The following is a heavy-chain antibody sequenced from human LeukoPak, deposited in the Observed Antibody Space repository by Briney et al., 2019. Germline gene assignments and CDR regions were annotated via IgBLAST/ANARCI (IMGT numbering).Heavy chain of an antibody. CDR1: GFTFSSYW. CDR2: INSDVSST. V-gene: IGHV3-74*01. J-gene: IGHJ4*02. D-gene: IGHD3-16*01. Sequence: GGSLRLSCAASGFTFSSYWMHWVRQAPGKGLVWASRINSDVSSTNYADSVKGRFTISRDNAKNTLYLQMNSLRVEDTAVYYCAKVGGADPFDHWGQGTLVTVSS. CDR3: AKVGGADPFDH.